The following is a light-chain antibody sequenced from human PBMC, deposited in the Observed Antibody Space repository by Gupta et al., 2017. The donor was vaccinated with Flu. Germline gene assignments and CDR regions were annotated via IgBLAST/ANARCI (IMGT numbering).Light chain of an antibody. V-gene: IGKV3-20*01. J-gene: IGKJ2*01. Sequence: EIVLTQSPGTLSLSPGERATLSCRASQSVSSGDLAWFQQKPGQAPRLLIYAVSSRATDMPDRFSGSGSGTDFTLTISRLEPDDFAVYYCQHFGSSPRYAFGQGTKLEIK. CDR1: QSVSSGD. CDR3: QHFGSSPRYA. CDR2: AVS.